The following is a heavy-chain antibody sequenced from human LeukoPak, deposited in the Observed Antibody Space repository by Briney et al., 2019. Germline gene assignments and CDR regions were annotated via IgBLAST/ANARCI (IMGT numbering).Heavy chain of an antibody. CDR1: GGSISSSSYY. CDR2: IYYSGST. CDR3: ARVGYYDSSGYSF. D-gene: IGHD3-22*01. J-gene: IGHJ4*02. V-gene: IGHV4-61*05. Sequence: PSETLSLTCTVSGGSISSSSYYWGWIRQPPGKGLEWIGYIYYSGSTNYNPSLKSRVTISVDTSKIQFSLKLSSVTAADTAVYYCARVGYYDSSGYSFWGQGTLVTVSS.